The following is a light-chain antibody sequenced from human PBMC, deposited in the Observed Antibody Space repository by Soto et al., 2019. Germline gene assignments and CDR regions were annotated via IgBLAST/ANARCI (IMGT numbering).Light chain of an antibody. CDR2: AAS. Sequence: AIQMTQSPSSLSASVGDRITITCRASQGIESDLSWYQQRPGKAPKLLIYAASNVHSGVPPRFSGSRSGTEFTLTISNLQPEDFATYYYLQDHDDSWTFGQGTKVEI. J-gene: IGKJ1*01. CDR1: QGIESD. V-gene: IGKV1-6*01. CDR3: LQDHDDSWT.